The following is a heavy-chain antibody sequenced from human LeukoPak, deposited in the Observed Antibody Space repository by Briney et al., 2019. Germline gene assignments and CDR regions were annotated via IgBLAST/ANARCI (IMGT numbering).Heavy chain of an antibody. J-gene: IGHJ6*03. D-gene: IGHD4-17*01. CDR3: ARGATVTTSPYYYYYYMDV. CDR2: ISAYNGNT. Sequence: GASVKVSCKASGYTFTSYGISWVRQAPGQGLEWMGWISAYNGNTNYAQKLQGRVTMTTDTSTSTAYMELRSLRSDDTAVYYCARGATVTTSPYYYYYYMDVWGKGTTVTISS. V-gene: IGHV1-18*01. CDR1: GYTFTSYG.